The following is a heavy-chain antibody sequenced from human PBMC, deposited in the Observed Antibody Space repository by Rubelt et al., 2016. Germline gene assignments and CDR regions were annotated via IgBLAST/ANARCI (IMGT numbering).Heavy chain of an antibody. V-gene: IGHV5-10-1*03. CDR1: GYSFTSYW. Sequence: EVQLVQSGAEVKKPGESLRISCKGSGYSFTSYWISWVRQMPGKGLEWMGRIDPSDSSTNYSPSFQGHVTISADKSISTAYLQWSSLKASDTAMYYCARIPGSGSSEINWFDPWGQGTLVTVSS. D-gene: IGHD3-10*01. CDR2: IDPSDSST. J-gene: IGHJ5*02. CDR3: ARIPGSGSSEINWFDP.